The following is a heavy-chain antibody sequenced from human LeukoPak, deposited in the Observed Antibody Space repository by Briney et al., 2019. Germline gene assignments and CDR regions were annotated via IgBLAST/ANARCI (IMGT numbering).Heavy chain of an antibody. D-gene: IGHD5-18*01. Sequence: PSETLSLTCAVYGGSFSGYYWCWIRQPPRKGLERMWDINYSGSTNYNPSLKSRVTISVDTSKNQFSLKLSSVTAADTAVYYCARVGYSYGSYYFDYWGQGTLVTVSS. V-gene: IGHV4-34*01. J-gene: IGHJ4*02. CDR1: GGSFSGYY. CDR3: ARVGYSYGSYYFDY. CDR2: INYSGST.